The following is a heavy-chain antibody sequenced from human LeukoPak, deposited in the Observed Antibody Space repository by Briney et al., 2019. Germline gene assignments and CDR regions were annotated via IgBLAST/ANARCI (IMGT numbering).Heavy chain of an antibody. CDR1: GFTVSANY. CDR3: ARDLPSTSVDY. J-gene: IGHJ4*02. CDR2: IYSGSRT. V-gene: IGHV3-66*01. D-gene: IGHD2-2*01. Sequence: GGSLRLSCAASGFTVSANYMSWVRQAPGKGLEWVSVIYSGSRTYYADSVKGRFTISRDNAKNTLYLQMNSLRAEDTAVYYCARDLPSTSVDYWGQGTLVTVSS.